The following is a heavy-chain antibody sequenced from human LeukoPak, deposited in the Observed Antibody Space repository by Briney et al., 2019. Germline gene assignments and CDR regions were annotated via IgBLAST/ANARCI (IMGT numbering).Heavy chain of an antibody. V-gene: IGHV3-74*01. J-gene: IGHJ4*02. CDR3: ARGGIGCFDY. Sequence: GGSLRLSCAASGFTFSTYWMSWVRQAPGKGLVWVSHVHSDGRSTSYADSVKGRFTISRDNARNTVYLQMNSLRAEDTAVYYCARGGIGCFDYWGQGTLVTVSS. CDR2: VHSDGRST. CDR1: GFTFSTYW. D-gene: IGHD6-19*01.